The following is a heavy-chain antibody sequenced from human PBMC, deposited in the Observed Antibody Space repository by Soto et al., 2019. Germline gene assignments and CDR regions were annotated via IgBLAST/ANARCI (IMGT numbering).Heavy chain of an antibody. J-gene: IGHJ6*02. D-gene: IGHD6-13*01. Sequence: QVQLVESGGGVVQPGRSLRLSCAASGFTFSSYAMHWVRQAPGKGLEWVAVISYDGSNKYYADSVKGRFTISRDNSKNTLYLQMNSLRAEDTAVYYCARVRAAAGIYYYYGMDVWGQGTTLTVSS. CDR2: ISYDGSNK. CDR3: ARVRAAAGIYYYYGMDV. V-gene: IGHV3-30-3*01. CDR1: GFTFSSYA.